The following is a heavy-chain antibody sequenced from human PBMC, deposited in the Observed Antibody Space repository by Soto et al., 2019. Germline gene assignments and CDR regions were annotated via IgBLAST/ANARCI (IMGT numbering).Heavy chain of an antibody. J-gene: IGHJ4*02. Sequence: QVQLVQSGAEVKKPGASVKVSCKASGYTFTSYGISWVRQAPGQGLEWMGWISAYNGNTNYAQKLQGRVTMTTDTSTSTAYMELRSLRSDDTAVYCCARSNWGYYDSSGYYYFDYWGQGTLVTVSS. V-gene: IGHV1-18*04. CDR1: GYTFTSYG. CDR3: ARSNWGYYDSSGYYYFDY. D-gene: IGHD3-22*01. CDR2: ISAYNGNT.